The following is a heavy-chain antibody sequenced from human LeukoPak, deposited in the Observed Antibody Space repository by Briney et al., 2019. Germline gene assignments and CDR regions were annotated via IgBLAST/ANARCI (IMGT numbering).Heavy chain of an antibody. Sequence: GGSLRLSCAASGFTVSSNYMTWVRQAPGKGLEWVSVIYKSAITYYADTVKGRFTIPRDNSKNTLYLQMNSLRAEDTAVYYCARSLRVRGVPDYMDVWGKGTTVTISS. D-gene: IGHD3-10*01. J-gene: IGHJ6*03. CDR3: ARSLRVRGVPDYMDV. CDR2: IYKSAIT. V-gene: IGHV3-53*01. CDR1: GFTVSSNY.